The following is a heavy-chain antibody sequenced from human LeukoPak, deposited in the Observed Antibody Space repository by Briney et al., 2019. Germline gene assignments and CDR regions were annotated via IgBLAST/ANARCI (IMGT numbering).Heavy chain of an antibody. D-gene: IGHD3-22*01. V-gene: IGHV4-39*01. CDR3: ARRPFYYYDSSGYYDY. CDR1: GGSISSSSYY. Sequence: SETLSLTCTVSGGSISSSSYYWGWIRQPPGKGLEWIGSIYYSGSTYYNPSLKSRVTISVDTSKNQFSLKLSSVTAADTAVYYCARRPFYYYDSSGYYDYWGQGTLVTVSS. CDR2: IYYSGST. J-gene: IGHJ4*02.